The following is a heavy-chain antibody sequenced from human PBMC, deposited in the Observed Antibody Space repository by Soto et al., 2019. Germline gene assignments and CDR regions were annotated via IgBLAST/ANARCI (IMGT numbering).Heavy chain of an antibody. CDR3: AKEGGSYLDI. Sequence: QVQLVESVGGEFQPGRSLRLSCAASGFTFSSYGIHWVRQAPGKGLEWVAVISYDGSNKYYADSVKGRFTIYRDNSKNTLYLQMNSLRAEDTAVYYCAKEGGSYLDIWGKGTMVTVSS. D-gene: IGHD1-26*01. CDR1: GFTFSSYG. J-gene: IGHJ3*02. CDR2: ISYDGSNK. V-gene: IGHV3-30*18.